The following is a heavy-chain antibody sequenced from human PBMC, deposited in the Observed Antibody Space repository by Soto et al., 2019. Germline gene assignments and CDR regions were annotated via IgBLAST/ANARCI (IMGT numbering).Heavy chain of an antibody. CDR3: ATSYGSGYRAFDY. D-gene: IGHD3-10*01. V-gene: IGHV1-69*04. CDR2: VNPILSMS. J-gene: IGHJ4*02. Sequence: QVQLVQSGAEVKRPGSSVKVSCKASGATFSFYSINWVRQAPGLGLEWMGRVNPILSMSNYAPRFQGRVTMTADKYTSTAYMELSGLRSEDTAMYYCATSYGSGYRAFDYWGQGALVTVSS. CDR1: GATFSFYS.